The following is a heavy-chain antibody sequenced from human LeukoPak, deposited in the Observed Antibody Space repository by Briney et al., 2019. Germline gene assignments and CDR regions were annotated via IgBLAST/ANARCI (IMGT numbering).Heavy chain of an antibody. CDR1: GYTFTNYG. J-gene: IGHJ4*02. CDR3: ARDIATIQHQD. D-gene: IGHD5-18*01. V-gene: IGHV1-18*01. Sequence: ASVKVSCKASGYTFTNYGISWVRQAPGQGLEWMGWISAYSGNTNYVEKFQGRVTMTTDTYTSTAYMELRSLRSDDTAVYYCARDIATIQHQDWGQGTLVTVSS. CDR2: ISAYSGNT.